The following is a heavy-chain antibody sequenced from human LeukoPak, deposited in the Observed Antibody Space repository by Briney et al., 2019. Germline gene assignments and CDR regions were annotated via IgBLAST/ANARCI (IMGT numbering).Heavy chain of an antibody. CDR2: MNPNSGNT. CDR3: ARGVRPGDGYNYYFDY. J-gene: IGHJ4*02. D-gene: IGHD5-24*01. CDR1: EYTFTTYD. V-gene: IGHV1-8*01. Sequence: ASVKVSYTASEYTFTTYDINWVRQATGQGLEWMGWMNPNSGNTGFAQKFQGRVTMTRNTSISTAYMELSSLRSEDTAVYYCARGVRPGDGYNYYFDYWGQGTLVTVSS.